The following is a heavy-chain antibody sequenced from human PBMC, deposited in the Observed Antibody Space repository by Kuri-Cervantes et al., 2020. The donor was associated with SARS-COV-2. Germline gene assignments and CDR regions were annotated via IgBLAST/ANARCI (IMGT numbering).Heavy chain of an antibody. J-gene: IGHJ4*02. CDR1: GFTFSSYS. CDR3: ARGGSSGWYSFYY. CDR2: ISSSSSYR. V-gene: IGHV3-21*01. Sequence: GESLKISCAASGFTFSSYSMNWVRQAPGKGLEWVSFISSSSSYRYYAYSVKGRFTISRDNAKNSLYLQMNSLRAEDTAVYYCARGGSSGWYSFYYWGQGTLVTVSS. D-gene: IGHD6-19*01.